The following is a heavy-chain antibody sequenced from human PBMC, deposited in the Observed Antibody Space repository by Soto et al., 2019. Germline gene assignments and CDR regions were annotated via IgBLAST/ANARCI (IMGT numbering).Heavy chain of an antibody. CDR3: ARDAPGVAPY. CDR2: INYRGST. CDR1: GGSITSGDSY. Sequence: QVQLQESGPGLVRPSQTLSLTCTVSGGSITSGDSYWNWIRHHPEKGLAWIGYINYRGSTFYNPSLKSRIIISVDTSKNQFSLSLSSVTAADTAVYYCARDAPGVAPYWGQGTLVTVSS. V-gene: IGHV4-31*03. D-gene: IGHD2-15*01. J-gene: IGHJ4*02.